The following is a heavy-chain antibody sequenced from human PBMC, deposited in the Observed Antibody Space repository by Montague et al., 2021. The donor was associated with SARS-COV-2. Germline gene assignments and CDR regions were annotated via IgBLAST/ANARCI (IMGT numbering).Heavy chain of an antibody. CDR3: ARREDYYGSGSYPN. V-gene: IGHV4-39*01. CDR2: IYYSGST. J-gene: IGHJ4*02. D-gene: IGHD3-10*01. CDR1: GGSISSSSYY. Sequence: SETLSLTCTVSGGSISSSSYYWGWIRQPPGKGLGCIGSIYYSGSTYYNPSLKSRVTISVDTSKNQFSLKLSSVTAADTAVYYCARREDYYGSGSYPNWGQGTLVTVSS.